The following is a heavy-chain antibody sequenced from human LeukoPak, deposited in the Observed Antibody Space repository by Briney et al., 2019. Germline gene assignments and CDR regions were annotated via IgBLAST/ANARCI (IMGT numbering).Heavy chain of an antibody. CDR2: ISWNSGSI. CDR1: GFTFDDYA. V-gene: IGHV3-9*01. J-gene: IGHJ4*02. CDR3: AKTGRGLRFFDY. D-gene: IGHD3-3*01. Sequence: GGSLRLSCAASGFTFDDYAMHWVRHAPGKGLEWVSGISWNSGSIGYADSVKGRFTISRDNAKNSLYLQMNSLRAEDTALYYCAKTGRGLRFFDYWGQGTLVTVSS.